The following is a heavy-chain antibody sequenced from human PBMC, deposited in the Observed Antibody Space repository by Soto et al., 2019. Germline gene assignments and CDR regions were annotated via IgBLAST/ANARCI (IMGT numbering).Heavy chain of an antibody. CDR3: AKGAMTTVTTKTAGYYYYYGMDV. Sequence: GGSLRLSCAASGFTFDDYTMHWVRQAPGKGLEWVSLISWDGGSTYYADSVKGRFTISRDNSKNSLYLQMNSLRTEDTALYYCAKGAMTTVTTKTAGYYYYYGMDVWGQGTTVTVSS. J-gene: IGHJ6*02. CDR1: GFTFDDYT. CDR2: ISWDGGST. V-gene: IGHV3-43*01. D-gene: IGHD4-17*01.